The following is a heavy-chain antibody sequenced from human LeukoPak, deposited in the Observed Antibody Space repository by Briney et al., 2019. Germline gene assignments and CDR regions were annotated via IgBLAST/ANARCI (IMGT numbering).Heavy chain of an antibody. CDR2: LNWNGGST. CDR1: GFTFGDYA. J-gene: IGHJ4*02. CDR3: ARVLTGNDC. D-gene: IGHD1-1*01. V-gene: IGHV3-20*04. Sequence: GGSLRLSCAASGFTFGDYAMSWVRQAPGKGLEWVSGLNWNGGSTGYADSVKGRFTISRDNAKNSLYLQMNSLRAEDTALYYCARVLTGNDCWGQGTLGTVSS.